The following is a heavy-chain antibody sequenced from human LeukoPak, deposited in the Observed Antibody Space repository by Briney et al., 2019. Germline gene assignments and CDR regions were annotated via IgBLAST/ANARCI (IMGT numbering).Heavy chain of an antibody. D-gene: IGHD4-23*01. Sequence: PGRSLRLSCVASGFNLDEYAMHWVRQAPGKGLEWVSGISWNGGNVGYADSVKGRVTVSRDNAKNSLYLQLSSLRPEDTALYCCAKGASVWLLESRFDPWGQGTLVTVSS. CDR3: AKGASVWLLESRFDP. J-gene: IGHJ5*02. CDR1: GFNLDEYA. CDR2: ISWNGGNV. V-gene: IGHV3-9*01.